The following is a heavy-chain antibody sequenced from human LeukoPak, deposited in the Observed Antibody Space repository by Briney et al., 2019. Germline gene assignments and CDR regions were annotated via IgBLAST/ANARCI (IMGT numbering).Heavy chain of an antibody. J-gene: IGHJ5*02. CDR1: GYTLTELS. CDR2: FDPEDGET. D-gene: IGHD3-10*01. V-gene: IGHV1-24*01. Sequence: ASVKVSCTVSGYTLTELSMHWVRQAPGKGLEWMGGFDPEDGETIYAQKFQGRVTITRDMSTSTAYMELSSLRSEDTAVYYCAAERWFGELSVGFDPWGQGTLVTVSS. CDR3: AAERWFGELSVGFDP.